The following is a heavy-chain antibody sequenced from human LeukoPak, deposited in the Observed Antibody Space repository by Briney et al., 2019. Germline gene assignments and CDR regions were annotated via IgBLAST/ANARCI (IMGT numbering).Heavy chain of an antibody. CDR3: AKQARRAYYYNSGSYAGSHYFDY. D-gene: IGHD3-10*01. Sequence: PGGSLRLSCAASGFTFSSYSMNWVRQAPGKGLEWVSSISSSSSYIYYADSVKGRFTISRDNSKNTLYLQMNSLRAEDTAVYFCAKQARRAYYYNSGSYAGSHYFDYWGQGTLVTVSS. CDR2: ISSSSSYI. J-gene: IGHJ4*02. V-gene: IGHV3-21*01. CDR1: GFTFSSYS.